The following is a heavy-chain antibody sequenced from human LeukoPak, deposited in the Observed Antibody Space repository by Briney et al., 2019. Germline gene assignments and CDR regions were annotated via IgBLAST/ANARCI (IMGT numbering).Heavy chain of an antibody. Sequence: PSEPLSLTCAVYGGSFSGYYWSWIRQSPGRGLDWIGDINHSGTTNYNPSLKSRLSISVDTSKNQFSLRLTSVTAADTAVYYCAGLQGHNYYYMDVWGEGTTVTVSS. CDR1: GGSFSGYY. V-gene: IGHV4-34*01. CDR3: AGLQGHNYYYMDV. CDR2: INHSGTT. J-gene: IGHJ6*03.